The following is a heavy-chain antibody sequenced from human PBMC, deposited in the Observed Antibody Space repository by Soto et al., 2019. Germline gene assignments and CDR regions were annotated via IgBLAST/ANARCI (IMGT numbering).Heavy chain of an antibody. CDR2: LYTRGTT. CDR3: AKGGTYYFDS. J-gene: IGHJ4*02. V-gene: IGHV4-4*07. CDR1: GASISNFY. D-gene: IGHD3-16*01. Sequence: SETLSLTCSVSGASISNFYWSWIRQSAGKGLEWIGRLYTRGTTDYNPSLKSRVTMSIDTPKNRVSLSLTSVTAADTAVYYCAKGGTYYFDSWGQGIVVTVS.